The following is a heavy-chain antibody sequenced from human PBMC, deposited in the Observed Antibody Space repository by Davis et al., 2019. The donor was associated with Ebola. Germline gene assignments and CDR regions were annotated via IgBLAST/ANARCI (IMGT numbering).Heavy chain of an antibody. V-gene: IGHV1-69*04. CDR2: IIPVVDTK. J-gene: IGHJ5*02. CDR3: ARGKWFDP. CDR1: GGTFTNYA. Sequence: SVKVSCKTSGGTFTNYAVNWVRQAPGQGLEWMGRIIPVVDTKDYEQKFQGRVTLTADKATNTAYMELSGLRFDDTAVYYCARGKWFDPWGQGTLVSVTS.